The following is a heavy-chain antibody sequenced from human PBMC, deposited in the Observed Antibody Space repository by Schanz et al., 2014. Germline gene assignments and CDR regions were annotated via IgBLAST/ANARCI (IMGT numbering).Heavy chain of an antibody. V-gene: IGHV3-7*03. CDR3: ARDHQWLARYYMDV. J-gene: IGHJ6*03. D-gene: IGHD6-19*01. CDR2: INPDGSAK. CDR1: GFIFSNSW. Sequence: EVQLVESGGGVVRPGGSLRLSCAASGFIFSNSWMSWVRQAPGKGLEWVANINPDGSAKDYVASVKGRFTISRDNAENSLYLQMNSLRAEDTAVYYCARDHQWLARYYMDVWGKGTTVTVSS.